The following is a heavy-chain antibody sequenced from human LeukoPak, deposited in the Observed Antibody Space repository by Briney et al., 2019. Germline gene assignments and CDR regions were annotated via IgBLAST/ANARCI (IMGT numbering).Heavy chain of an antibody. CDR3: ARHGWHAWYFDL. D-gene: IGHD6-19*01. V-gene: IGHV4-34*01. CDR1: GGSFSGYS. Sequence: SETLSLTCVVYGGSFSGYSWSWIRQPPGKGLEWIGEINQRRNTNCNPSLKSRVTISIDTSKNQFSLKLSSVTAADTAVYYCARHGWHAWYFDLWGRGTLVTVSS. J-gene: IGHJ2*01. CDR2: INQRRNT.